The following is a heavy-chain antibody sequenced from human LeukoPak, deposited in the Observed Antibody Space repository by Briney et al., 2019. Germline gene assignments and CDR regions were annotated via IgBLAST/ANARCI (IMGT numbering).Heavy chain of an antibody. CDR2: IKQDGSEK. V-gene: IGHV3-7*01. CDR1: GFTFSSYW. CDR3: ARDLYSSGCFDY. Sequence: GALRLSCAASGFTFSSYWMSWVRQAPGKGLEWVANIKQDGSEKYYVDSVKGRFTISRDNAKSSLYLQMNSLRAEDTAVYYCARDLYSSGCFDYWGQGTLVTVSS. D-gene: IGHD6-19*01. J-gene: IGHJ4*02.